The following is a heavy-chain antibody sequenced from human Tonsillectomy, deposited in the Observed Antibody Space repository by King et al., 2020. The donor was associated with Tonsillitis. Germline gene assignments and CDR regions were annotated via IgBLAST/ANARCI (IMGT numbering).Heavy chain of an antibody. J-gene: IGHJ5*01. Sequence: QLVQSGAEAKKPGESLKISCQGSGYSFSTYWIAWVRQMPGKGLELMGIIYPRDSDTRYRPSFEGQVTISVDKSMNTAYLQWSSLKTSDTAIYYCARNPHGWFDSWGQGTLVTVSS. V-gene: IGHV5-51*01. CDR3: ARNPHGWFDS. CDR2: IYPRDSDT. CDR1: GYSFSTYW.